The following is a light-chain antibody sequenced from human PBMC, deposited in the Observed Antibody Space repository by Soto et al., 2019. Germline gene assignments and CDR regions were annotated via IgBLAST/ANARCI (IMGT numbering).Light chain of an antibody. CDR3: QQSYSTPRT. J-gene: IGKJ1*01. CDR2: GAS. CDR1: QSISSD. Sequence: DIQMTQSPSSLSASVGDRVTITCRASQSISSDLYWYQQKPGKAPKLLLYGASSLQIGVPSRFSGSGSGTDFTLTISSLQPEDFATYYCQQSYSTPRTFGQGTKVEIK. V-gene: IGKV1-39*01.